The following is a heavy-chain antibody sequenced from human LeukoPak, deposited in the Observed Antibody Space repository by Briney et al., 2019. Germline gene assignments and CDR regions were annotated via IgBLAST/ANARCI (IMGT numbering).Heavy chain of an antibody. J-gene: IGHJ4*02. Sequence: SETLSLTCTVSGYSISSGYYWGWIRQPPGKGLEWIGSIYHSGSTYYNPSLKRRVTISVDTSKNQFSLKLSSVTAADTAVYYCARAVVFWSGYIDYWGQGTLVTVSS. CDR1: GYSISSGYY. V-gene: IGHV4-38-2*02. CDR2: IYHSGST. CDR3: ARAVVFWSGYIDY. D-gene: IGHD3-3*01.